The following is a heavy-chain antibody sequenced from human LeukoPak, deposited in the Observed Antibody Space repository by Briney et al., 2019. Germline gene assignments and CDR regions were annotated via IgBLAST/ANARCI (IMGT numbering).Heavy chain of an antibody. Sequence: ASVKVSCKASGYTFTSYYMHWVRQAPAQGLEWMGIINPSGGSTSYAQKFQGRVTMTRDTSTSTVYMELSSLRSEDTAVYYCARDQRFYDFWSGYYGGDFDYWGQGTLVTVSS. J-gene: IGHJ4*02. V-gene: IGHV1-46*01. CDR3: ARDQRFYDFWSGYYGGDFDY. CDR2: INPSGGST. CDR1: GYTFTSYY. D-gene: IGHD3-3*01.